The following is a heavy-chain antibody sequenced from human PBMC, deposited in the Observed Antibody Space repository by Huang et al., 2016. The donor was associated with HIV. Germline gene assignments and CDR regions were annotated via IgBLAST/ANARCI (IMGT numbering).Heavy chain of an antibody. CDR3: AREVMISFGGPFDP. J-gene: IGHJ5*02. D-gene: IGHD3-16*01. V-gene: IGHV4-34*01. Sequence: QVQLQQWGAGLLKPSETLSLTCAVYGGSFSRYYWNWIRQSPGKGLEWIGQINHVGNTNYNQSRESRVSMSVDTSKNQFSLKLNSVTGADTAMYYCAREVMISFGGPFDPWGQGTLVTVSS. CDR1: GGSFSRYY. CDR2: INHVGNT.